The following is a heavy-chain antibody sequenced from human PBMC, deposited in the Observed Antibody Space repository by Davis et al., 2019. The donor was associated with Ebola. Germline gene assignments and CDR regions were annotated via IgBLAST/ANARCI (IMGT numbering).Heavy chain of an antibody. J-gene: IGHJ4*02. V-gene: IGHV4-31*03. CDR1: GGSISSGAYY. Sequence: MPSETLSLTCSVSGGSISSGAYYWSWIRQHPGKGLEWIGYIYYSGSTYYNPSLKSRVTISVDTSKNQFSLKLSSVTPADTAVYYCAGNFRVGDYYYFDYWGQGTLVIVSS. CDR3: AGNFRVGDYYYFDY. CDR2: IYYSGST. D-gene: IGHD2-21*02.